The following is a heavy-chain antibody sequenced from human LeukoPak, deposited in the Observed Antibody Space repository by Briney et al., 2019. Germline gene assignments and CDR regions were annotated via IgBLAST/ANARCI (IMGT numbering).Heavy chain of an antibody. V-gene: IGHV3-33*01. CDR3: ARVFYSGAWYGMDV. CDR2: MWNDGTNK. J-gene: IGHJ6*04. Sequence: GTSLRLSCEASGFSFTGHGMHWVRQAPGKGLEWVAVMWNDGTNKYYGDSVKGRFTISRDNSRKTLYLQMNSLRAEDTAVYYCARVFYSGAWYGMDVWGKGTTVTVSS. D-gene: IGHD6-19*01. CDR1: GFSFTGHG.